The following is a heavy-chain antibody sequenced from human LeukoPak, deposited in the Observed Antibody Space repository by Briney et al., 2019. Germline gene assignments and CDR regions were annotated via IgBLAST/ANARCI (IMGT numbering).Heavy chain of an antibody. CDR2: IKQDGSEK. D-gene: IGHD3-22*01. CDR3: ARGVDTYYYDSSGYYF. CDR1: GFTFSSYW. V-gene: IGHV3-7*01. J-gene: IGHJ4*02. Sequence: GGSLRLSCAASGFTFSSYWMSWVRQAPGKGLEWVANIKQDGSEKYYVDSVKGRFTISRDNAKNSLYLQMNSLRAEDTAVYYCARGVDTYYYDSSGYYFWGQGTLVTVSS.